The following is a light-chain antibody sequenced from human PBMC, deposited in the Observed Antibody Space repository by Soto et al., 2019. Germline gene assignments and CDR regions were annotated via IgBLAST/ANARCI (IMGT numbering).Light chain of an antibody. CDR2: EVS. CDR1: SSDIGDYNY. CDR3: SSDTSTSSYV. Sequence: QSVLTQPASVSGSPGQSITISCTGTSSDIGDYNYVSCYQQHPGEAPKLMSYEVSNRPAENSNRFPVSKLGNTASLTFFGLQADDEADYYCSSDTSTSSYVFGTGTKSPS. J-gene: IGLJ1*01. V-gene: IGLV2-14*01.